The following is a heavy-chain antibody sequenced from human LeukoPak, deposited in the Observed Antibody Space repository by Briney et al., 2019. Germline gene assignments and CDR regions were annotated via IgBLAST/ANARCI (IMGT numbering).Heavy chain of an antibody. J-gene: IGHJ3*02. CDR3: ARDYGGNRLDN. V-gene: IGHV3-74*01. Sequence: GGSLRLSCAASGFTFSNYWIHWVRQAPGKGLVWVSRINSDGSNTIYADSVKGRFTISRDNAKNTLYLQMNGLRAEDTAVYYCARDYGGNRLDNWGQGTMVAVSS. D-gene: IGHD4-23*01. CDR1: GFTFSNYW. CDR2: INSDGSNT.